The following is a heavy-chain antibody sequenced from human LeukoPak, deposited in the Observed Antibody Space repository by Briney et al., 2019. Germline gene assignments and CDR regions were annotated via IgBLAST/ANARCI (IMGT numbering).Heavy chain of an antibody. CDR2: INHSGST. CDR1: GGSFSGYY. D-gene: IGHD1-7*01. Sequence: SETLSLTCAVYGGSFSGYYWSWIRQPPGKGLEWVGEINHSGSTNYNPSLKSRVTISVDTSKNQFSLKLSSVTAADTAVYYCARGTSVWYYYYGMDVWGQGTTVTVSS. V-gene: IGHV4-34*01. J-gene: IGHJ6*02. CDR3: ARGTSVWYYYYGMDV.